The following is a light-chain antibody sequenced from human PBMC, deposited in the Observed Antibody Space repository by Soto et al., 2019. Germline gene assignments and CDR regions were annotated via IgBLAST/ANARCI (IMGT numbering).Light chain of an antibody. Sequence: QSVLTQPASVSGSPGQSITISCTGTTNDVGGDKYVSWYQQHPGKAPQLMIYEVSNRPSGVSNRFSGSKSGNTASLTISGLQAEDEADYYCSSYTSGNTLVFGTGTKVTVL. J-gene: IGLJ1*01. CDR3: SSYTSGNTLV. CDR1: TNDVGGDKY. CDR2: EVS. V-gene: IGLV2-14*01.